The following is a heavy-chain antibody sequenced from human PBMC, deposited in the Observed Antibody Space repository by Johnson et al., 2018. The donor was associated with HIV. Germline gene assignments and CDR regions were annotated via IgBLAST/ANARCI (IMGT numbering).Heavy chain of an antibody. J-gene: IGHJ3*02. CDR3: ARYNYGFGDAFDI. CDR2: ISGSGGST. CDR1: GFTFSSYA. Sequence: EVQLVESGGGLVQPGGSQRLSCIASGFTFSSYAMSWVRQAPGKGLEWVSAISGSGGSTYYADSVKGRFTISRDNSKNTLYLQMNSLRAEDTAVYYCARYNYGFGDAFDIWGQGTMVTVSS. V-gene: IGHV3-23*04. D-gene: IGHD5-18*01.